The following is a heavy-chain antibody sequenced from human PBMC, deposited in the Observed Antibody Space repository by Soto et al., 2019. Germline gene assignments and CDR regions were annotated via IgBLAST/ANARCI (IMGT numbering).Heavy chain of an antibody. Sequence: PGGSLRLSCAASGFTFSSFAMSWVRQAPGKGLEWVSGMSGSGGTTYYADSVKGRFTISRDNSKNALYLQMNSLRAEDTAVYYCAKDMTPFHYWGQGTLVTVSS. V-gene: IGHV3-23*01. CDR3: AKDMTPFHY. D-gene: IGHD2-15*01. CDR2: MSGSGGTT. CDR1: GFTFSSFA. J-gene: IGHJ4*02.